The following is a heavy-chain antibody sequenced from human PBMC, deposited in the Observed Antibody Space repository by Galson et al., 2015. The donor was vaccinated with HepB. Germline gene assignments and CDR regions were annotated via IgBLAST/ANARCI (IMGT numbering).Heavy chain of an antibody. D-gene: IGHD4-17*01. Sequence: LSLTCTVSGGSISSGDYYWSWIRQPPGKGLEWIGYIYYSGSTYYNPSLKSRVTISVDTSKNQFSLKLSSVTAADTAVYYCARALRDYYGDYDHYYYYYMDVWGKGTTVTVSS. CDR1: GGSISSGDYY. V-gene: IGHV4-30-4*01. CDR3: ARALRDYYGDYDHYYYYYMDV. J-gene: IGHJ6*03. CDR2: IYYSGST.